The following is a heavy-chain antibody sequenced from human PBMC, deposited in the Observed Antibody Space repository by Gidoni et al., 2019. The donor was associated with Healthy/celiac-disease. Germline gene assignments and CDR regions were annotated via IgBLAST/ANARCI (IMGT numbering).Heavy chain of an antibody. CDR2: ISYDGSNK. V-gene: IGHV3-30*04. J-gene: IGHJ4*02. Sequence: QVQLVESGGGVVQPGRSLRLSCSASGFTFSSYAMHWVRQAPGKGLEWVAVISYDGSNKYYADSVKGRFTISRDNSKNTLYLQMNSLRAEDTAVYYCARVAVAGPEQLYFDYWGQGTLVTVSS. D-gene: IGHD6-19*01. CDR3: ARVAVAGPEQLYFDY. CDR1: GFTFSSYA.